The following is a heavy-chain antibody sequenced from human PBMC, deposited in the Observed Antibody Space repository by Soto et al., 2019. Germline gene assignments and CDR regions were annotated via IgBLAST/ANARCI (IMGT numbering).Heavy chain of an antibody. CDR1: GFTFSSYG. CDR2: ISYDGSNK. Sequence: PGGSLRLSCAASGFTFSSYGMHWVRQAPGKGLEWVAVISYDGSNKYYADSVKGRFTISRDNSKNTLYLQMNSLRAEDTAVYYCAKVMSAARAYPKPRFYYYYGMDVWGQGTTVTVSS. J-gene: IGHJ6*02. V-gene: IGHV3-30*18. CDR3: AKVMSAARAYPKPRFYYYYGMDV. D-gene: IGHD6-6*01.